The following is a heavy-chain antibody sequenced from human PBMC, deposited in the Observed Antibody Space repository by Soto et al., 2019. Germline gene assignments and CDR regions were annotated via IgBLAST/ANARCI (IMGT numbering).Heavy chain of an antibody. Sequence: QVQLQESGPGLVKPSQTLSLTCTVSGGSISSGGYYWSWIRQHPGKGLEWIGYIYYSGSTYYNPYLKSRVTISVDTSKNQFSLKLSSVTAADTAVYYCARGRDYYDSSGYGPGFDYWGQGTLVTVSS. CDR1: GGSISSGGYY. J-gene: IGHJ4*02. V-gene: IGHV4-31*03. CDR2: IYYSGST. CDR3: ARGRDYYDSSGYGPGFDY. D-gene: IGHD3-22*01.